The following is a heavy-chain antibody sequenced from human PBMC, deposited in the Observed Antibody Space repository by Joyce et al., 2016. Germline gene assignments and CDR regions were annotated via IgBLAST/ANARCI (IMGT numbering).Heavy chain of an antibody. CDR3: AGAVVSGTYYTTAYDS. D-gene: IGHD3-10*01. Sequence: QVQLQESGPGREKPSDTLSLTCTVSGASINNHFWSWIRQSPGKGLEYLAYIHNSGSSNYNPSLQSLLTISLDTSKNHLSLELRSVTAADTAIYYCAGAVVSGTYYTTAYDSWGQGTLVTVSS. CDR2: IHNSGSS. J-gene: IGHJ4*02. CDR1: GASINNHF. V-gene: IGHV4-59*07.